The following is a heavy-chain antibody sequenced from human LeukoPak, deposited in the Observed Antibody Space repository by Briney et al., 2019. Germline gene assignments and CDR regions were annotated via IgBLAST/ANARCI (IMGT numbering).Heavy chain of an antibody. CDR3: ARVREDSSGYYDWYFDL. CDR2: IYYSGST. CDR1: GGSISSGDYY. D-gene: IGHD3-22*01. Sequence: SQTLSLTCTVSGGSISSGDYYWSWIRQPPGKGLEWIGYIYYSGSTYYNPSLKSRVTISVDTSKNQFSLKLSSVTAADTAVYYCARVREDSSGYYDWYFDLWGRGALVTVSS. V-gene: IGHV4-30-4*01. J-gene: IGHJ2*01.